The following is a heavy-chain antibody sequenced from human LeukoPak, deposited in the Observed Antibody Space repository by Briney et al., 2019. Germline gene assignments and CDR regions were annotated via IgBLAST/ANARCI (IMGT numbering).Heavy chain of an antibody. J-gene: IGHJ4*02. CDR2: ISGSDGSS. D-gene: IGHD3-16*02. CDR3: AKSLGVGGYTRYKGFDQ. V-gene: IGHV3-23*01. Sequence: GGSLRLSCAASRFTFNSLAMNWVRQAPGKGLEWVSSISGSDGSSHYADFVKGRFTISRDNSKDTLHLQMNSLRAEDTAVYYCAKSLGVGGYTRYKGFDQWGQGTLVTVSS. CDR1: RFTFNSLA.